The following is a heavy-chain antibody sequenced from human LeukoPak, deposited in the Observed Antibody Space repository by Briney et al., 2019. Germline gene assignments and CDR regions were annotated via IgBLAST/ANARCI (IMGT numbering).Heavy chain of an antibody. V-gene: IGHV4-34*01. J-gene: IGHJ3*02. CDR3: ARSHLWPSGTFDS. Sequence: SDPLSLTCAVSGASLSGYYWSWLRQSPGKALEWIGEINHGGFTNHNPSLKSRVTISVDTSRNQIALRLSSLTAADTAVYFCARSHLWPSGTFDSGGQGTVGAVS. CDR1: GASLSGYY. D-gene: IGHD5-18*01. CDR2: INHGGFT.